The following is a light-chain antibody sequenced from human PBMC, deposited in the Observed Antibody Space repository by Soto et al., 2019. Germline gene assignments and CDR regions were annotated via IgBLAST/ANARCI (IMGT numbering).Light chain of an antibody. CDR1: QSSNTY. V-gene: IGKV3-20*01. Sequence: ENVLTQSPATLSLSTGEGATLSCRASQSSNTYLAWYHQKPGQAPRLLIYDASKRATGIPARFSGSGSGTDFTLTISRLEPEDFAVYYCQQYGSYSWPFGQLTQVDIK. CDR2: DAS. CDR3: QQYGSYSWP. J-gene: IGKJ1*01.